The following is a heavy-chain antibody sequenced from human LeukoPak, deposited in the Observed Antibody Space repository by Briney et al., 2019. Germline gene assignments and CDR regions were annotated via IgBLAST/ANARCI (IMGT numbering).Heavy chain of an antibody. D-gene: IGHD6-19*01. CDR2: ISYDGSNK. Sequence: PGGSLRLSCAASGFTFSSYAMSWVRQAPGKGLEWVAVISYDGSNKYYADSVKGRFTISRDNSKNTLYLQMNSLRAEDTAVYYCAKDRGWYPGYFDYWGQETLVTVSS. CDR3: AKDRGWYPGYFDY. J-gene: IGHJ4*02. V-gene: IGHV3-30-3*01. CDR1: GFTFSSYA.